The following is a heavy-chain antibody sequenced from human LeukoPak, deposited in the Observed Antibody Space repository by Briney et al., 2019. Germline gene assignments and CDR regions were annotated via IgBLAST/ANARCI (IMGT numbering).Heavy chain of an antibody. CDR3: TTGKIYCSTTSCSDDY. V-gene: IGHV1-24*01. J-gene: IGHJ4*02. Sequence: LRASVKVSCIVSGDTLTALSMHWVRQAPGKGLEWMGGFHPEDGETIYAQKFQGRVTMTEDTSTDTAYMELSSLRSDDTAVYYCTTGKIYCSTTSCSDDYWGQGTLVTVSS. CDR2: FHPEDGET. D-gene: IGHD2-2*01. CDR1: GDTLTALS.